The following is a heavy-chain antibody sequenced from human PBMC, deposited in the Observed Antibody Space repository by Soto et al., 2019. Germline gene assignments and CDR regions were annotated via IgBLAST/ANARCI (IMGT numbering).Heavy chain of an antibody. Sequence: GSLRLSCAASGFTFSSYAMSWVRQAPGKGLEWVSAISGSGGSTYYADSVKGRFTISRDNSKNTLSLEVNSLRDEDTAVYYCARLGYCSSATCKYYFYYYGMDVWGQGTTVTVSS. CDR2: ISGSGGST. CDR1: GFTFSSYA. D-gene: IGHD2-2*01. J-gene: IGHJ6*02. CDR3: ARLGYCSSATCKYYFYYYGMDV. V-gene: IGHV3-23*01.